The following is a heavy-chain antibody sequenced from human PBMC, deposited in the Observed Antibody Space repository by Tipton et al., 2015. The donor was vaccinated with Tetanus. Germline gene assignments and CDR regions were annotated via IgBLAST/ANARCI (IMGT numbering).Heavy chain of an antibody. V-gene: IGHV4-61*01. CDR1: GGSVSSGSYY. Sequence: TLSLTCTVSGGSVSSGSYYWSWIRQPPGKGLEWIGYIYYSGSTNYNPSLKSRVTISVDTSKNQFSLKLSSVTAADTAVYYCATSVPATGDYWGQGTLVTVSS. CDR3: ATSVPATGDY. CDR2: IYYSGST. J-gene: IGHJ4*02. D-gene: IGHD2-2*01.